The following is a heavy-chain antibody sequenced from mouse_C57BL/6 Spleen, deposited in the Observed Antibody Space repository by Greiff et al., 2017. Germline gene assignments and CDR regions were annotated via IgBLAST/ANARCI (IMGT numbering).Heavy chain of an antibody. Sequence: VQLQQPGAELVKPGASVKMSCKASGYTFTSYWITWVKQRPGQGLEWLGAIYPGSGSTNDNAKFTSKATLTVDTSSSPAYMQISSLTSENSAVYYCARVVNHWYIVVWGAGTPLTVSS. CDR1: GYTFTSYW. J-gene: IGHJ1*01. CDR3: ARVVNHWYIVV. CDR2: IYPGSGST. D-gene: IGHD2-2*01. V-gene: IGHV1-55*01.